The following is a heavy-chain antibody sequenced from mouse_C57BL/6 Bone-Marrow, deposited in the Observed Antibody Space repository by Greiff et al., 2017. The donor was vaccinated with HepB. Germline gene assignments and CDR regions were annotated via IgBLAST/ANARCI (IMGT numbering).Heavy chain of an antibody. Sequence: QVTLKESGPGILQPSQTLSLTCSFSGFSLSTFGMGVGWIRQPSGKGLEWLAHIWWDDDKYYNPALKSRLTISKDTSKNQVFLKIANVDTADTATYYCARIDYYYGSSPAWFAYWGQGTLVTVSA. J-gene: IGHJ3*01. CDR1: GFSLSTFGMG. CDR3: ARIDYYYGSSPAWFAY. V-gene: IGHV8-8*01. CDR2: IWWDDDK. D-gene: IGHD1-1*01.